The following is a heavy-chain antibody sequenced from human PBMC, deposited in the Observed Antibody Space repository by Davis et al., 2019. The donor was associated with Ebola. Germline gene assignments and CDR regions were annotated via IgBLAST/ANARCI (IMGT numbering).Heavy chain of an antibody. J-gene: IGHJ4*02. CDR2: ISSSSSYI. CDR3: ARGNPIAARPRVDY. Sequence: PGGSLRLSCAASGFTFSSYSMNWVRQAPGKGLEWVSSISSSSSYIYYADSVKGRFTISRDNAKNSLYLQMNSLRAEDTAVYYCARGNPIAARPRVDYWGQGTLVTVSS. D-gene: IGHD6-6*01. CDR1: GFTFSSYS. V-gene: IGHV3-21*01.